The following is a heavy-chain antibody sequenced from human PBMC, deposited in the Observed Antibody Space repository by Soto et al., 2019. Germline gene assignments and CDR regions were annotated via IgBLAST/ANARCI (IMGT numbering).Heavy chain of an antibody. CDR1: GSSIIGYY. D-gene: IGHD3-3*01. CDR2: IHYSGSA. Sequence: TSETLSLTCTFSGSSIIGYYWTWIRQSPERGLEWIGYIHYSGSANYNPSLNSRLTMSVDRSKSQFSLKLSSVTAADTAVYYCARGGYDFWSVGNGMDVWGQGTTVTVSS. CDR3: ARGGYDFWSVGNGMDV. V-gene: IGHV4-59*12. J-gene: IGHJ6*02.